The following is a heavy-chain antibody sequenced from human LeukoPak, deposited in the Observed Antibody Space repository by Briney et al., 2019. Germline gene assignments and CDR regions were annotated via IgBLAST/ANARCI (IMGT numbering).Heavy chain of an antibody. D-gene: IGHD6-19*01. CDR2: ISYDGSNK. J-gene: IGHJ4*02. CDR1: GFTFSSYA. V-gene: IGHV3-30-3*01. Sequence: PGGSLRLSCAASGFTFSSYAMHWVRQAPGKGLEWVAVISYDGSNKYYADSVKGRFTISRGNSKNTLYLQMNSLRAEDTAVYYCARDGRIAVAGTIDYWGQGTLVTVSS. CDR3: ARDGRIAVAGTIDY.